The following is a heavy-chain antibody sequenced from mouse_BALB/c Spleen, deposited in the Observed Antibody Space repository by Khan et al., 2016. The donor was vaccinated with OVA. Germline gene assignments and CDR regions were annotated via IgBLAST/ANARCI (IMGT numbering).Heavy chain of an antibody. J-gene: IGHJ4*01. Sequence: QVQLKESGPGLVAPSQSLSITCTVSGFSLTNYGVNWVRQPPGKGMEWLGVIWGDGSTNYHSALISRLSISKVNSKNQVFVKLNRLETDDTATDYCTRFATAARNSCAGDYWGQGTSVTVSS. CDR2: IWGDGST. D-gene: IGHD1-2*01. CDR3: TRFATAARNSCAGDY. V-gene: IGHV2-3*01. CDR1: GFSLTNYG.